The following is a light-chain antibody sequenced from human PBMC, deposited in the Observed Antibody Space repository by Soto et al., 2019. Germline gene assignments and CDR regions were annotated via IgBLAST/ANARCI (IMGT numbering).Light chain of an antibody. J-gene: IGKJ2*01. CDR2: AGS. V-gene: IGKV1-9*01. Sequence: DIQLTQSPSFLSASVGDRVTITCRASQGIASHLAWYQQTPGKAPKFLIYAGSTLESGVPSRLSGSGFGTEFTLKISSLQPEDFATYYCQQVNTFPHTFGQGTKLEIK. CDR1: QGIASH. CDR3: QQVNTFPHT.